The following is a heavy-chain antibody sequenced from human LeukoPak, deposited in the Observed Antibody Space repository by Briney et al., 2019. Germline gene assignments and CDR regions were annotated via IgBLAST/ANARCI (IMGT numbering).Heavy chain of an antibody. CDR2: INHSGST. V-gene: IGHV4-34*01. Sequence: PSETLSLTCAVYGGSFSGYYWSWIRQPPGKGLEWIGEINHSGSTNYNPSLKSRVTISVDTSKNQFSLKLSSVTAADTAVYYCARDAQYYYDSSGYYPGVGFDPWGQGTLVTVSS. D-gene: IGHD3-22*01. J-gene: IGHJ5*02. CDR3: ARDAQYYYDSSGYYPGVGFDP. CDR1: GGSFSGYY.